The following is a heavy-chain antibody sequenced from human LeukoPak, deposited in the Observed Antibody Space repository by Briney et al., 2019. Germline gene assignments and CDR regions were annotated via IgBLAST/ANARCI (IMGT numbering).Heavy chain of an antibody. J-gene: IGHJ4*02. CDR3: ARGRVPAAIRHPGLDY. CDR1: GGSFSGYY. CDR2: INHSGST. V-gene: IGHV4-34*01. D-gene: IGHD2-2*01. Sequence: SETLSLTCAVYGGSFSGYYWSWIRQPPGKGLEWIGEINHSGSTNYNPSFKSRVTISVDTSKNQFSLKLSSVTAADTAVYYCARGRVPAAIRHPGLDYWGQGTLVTVSS.